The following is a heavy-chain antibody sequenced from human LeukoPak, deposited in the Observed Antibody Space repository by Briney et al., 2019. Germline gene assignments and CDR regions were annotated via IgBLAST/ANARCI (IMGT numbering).Heavy chain of an antibody. CDR2: ISYDGSNK. CDR3: ARGSYCSGGSCYSVTPKDFDY. D-gene: IGHD2-15*01. V-gene: IGHV3-30*04. J-gene: IGHJ4*02. CDR1: GFTFSSYA. Sequence: GGSLRLSCAASGFTFSSYAMHWVRQAPGKGLEWVAVISYDGSNKYYADSVKGRSTISRDNSKNTLYLQMNSLRAEDTAVYYCARGSYCSGGSCYSVTPKDFDYWGQGTLVTVSS.